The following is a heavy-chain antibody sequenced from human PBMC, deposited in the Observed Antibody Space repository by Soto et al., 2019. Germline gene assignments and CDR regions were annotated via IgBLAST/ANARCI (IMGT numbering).Heavy chain of an antibody. Sequence: QVQLVQSGAEVKKPGASVKVSCKASGYTFTSYYMHWVRQAPGQGLEWMGIINPSGGSTSYAQKFQGRVTMTRDTSTSTVYMELSSLRSEDTAVDYCARGGAVATIVYWFDPWGQGTLVTVSS. J-gene: IGHJ5*02. CDR1: GYTFTSYY. V-gene: IGHV1-46*03. CDR3: ARGGAVATIVYWFDP. CDR2: INPSGGST. D-gene: IGHD5-12*01.